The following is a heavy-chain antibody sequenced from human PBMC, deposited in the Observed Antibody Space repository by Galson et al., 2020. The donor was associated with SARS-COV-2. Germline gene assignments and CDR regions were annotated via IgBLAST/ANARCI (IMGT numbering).Heavy chain of an antibody. J-gene: IGHJ4*02. CDR3: ASLGSNYYDATDYYYLDY. V-gene: IGHV1-18*01. Sequence: ASVKVSCTASGYTFSSLGFSWVRQAPGQGLEWMGWINTYNGNRKVAEKFQDRITMTTNTNTVYMELRSLRSDDTAVYYCASLGSNYYDATDYYYLDYWGQGTLVTGSS. CDR1: GYTFSSLG. D-gene: IGHD3-22*01. CDR2: INTYNGNR.